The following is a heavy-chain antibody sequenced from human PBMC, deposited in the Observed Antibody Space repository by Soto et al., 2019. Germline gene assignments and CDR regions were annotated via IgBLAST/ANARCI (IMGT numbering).Heavy chain of an antibody. CDR2: ISAYNGNT. CDR1: GYTFTSYG. J-gene: IGHJ4*02. D-gene: IGHD3-22*01. CDR3: ARGHSGYYDSSGYLYYFDY. Sequence: ASVKVSCTASGYTFTSYGISWVRQAPGQGLEWMGWISAYNGNTNYAQKLQGRVTMTTDTSTSTAYMELRSLRSDDTAVYYCARGHSGYYDSSGYLYYFDYWGQGTLVTVSS. V-gene: IGHV1-18*01.